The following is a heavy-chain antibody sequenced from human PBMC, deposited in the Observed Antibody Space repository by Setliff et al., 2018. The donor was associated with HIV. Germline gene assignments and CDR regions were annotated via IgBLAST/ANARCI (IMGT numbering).Heavy chain of an antibody. Sequence: SETLSLTCTVSGGSISSYYWSWIRQPPGKGLEWIGNILYNSSLKSRVTISVDTSKNQFSLTLNSVTAADTAVYYCARHYSYLFDPWGQGTLVTVSS. D-gene: IGHD3-22*01. V-gene: IGHV4-59*08. CDR2: IL. CDR3: ARHYSYLFDP. CDR1: GGSISSYY. J-gene: IGHJ5*02.